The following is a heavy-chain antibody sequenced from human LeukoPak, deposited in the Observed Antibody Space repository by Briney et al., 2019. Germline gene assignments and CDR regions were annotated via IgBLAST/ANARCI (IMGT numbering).Heavy chain of an antibody. J-gene: IGHJ4*02. Sequence: PSQTLSLTCAISGDSVSSNSAAWNWIRQSPSRGLEWLGRTFYRSKWYNEYAVSVKSRITINPDTSKNQFSLQLNSVTPADTAVYYCARHVGYYDILTGSYYFDYWGQGTLVTVSS. CDR1: GDSVSSNSAA. CDR2: TFYRSKWYN. CDR3: ARHVGYYDILTGSYYFDY. V-gene: IGHV6-1*01. D-gene: IGHD3-9*01.